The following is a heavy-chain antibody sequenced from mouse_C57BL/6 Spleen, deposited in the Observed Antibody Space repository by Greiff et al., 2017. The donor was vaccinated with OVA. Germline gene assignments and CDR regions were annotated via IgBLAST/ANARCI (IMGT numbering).Heavy chain of an antibody. CDR1: GYTFTSYW. CDR3: ARGYGSSPGYFDY. D-gene: IGHD1-1*01. V-gene: IGHV1-64*01. J-gene: IGHJ2*01. CDR2: IHPNSGST. Sequence: VQLQQPGAELVKPGASVKLSCKASGYTFTSYWMHWVKQRPGQGLEWIGMIHPNSGSTNYNEKFKSKATLTVDKSSSTAYMQLSSLTSEDSAVYYCARGYGSSPGYFDYWGQGTTLTVSS.